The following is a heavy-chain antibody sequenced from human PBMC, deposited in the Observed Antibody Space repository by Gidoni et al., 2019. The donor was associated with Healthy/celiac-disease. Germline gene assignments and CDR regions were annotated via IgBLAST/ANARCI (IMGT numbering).Heavy chain of an antibody. CDR2: ISYDGSNN. J-gene: IGHJ4*02. V-gene: IGHV3-30*18. Sequence: QVQLVESGGGVVQPGRSLRRSCAASGFTFSSDGRHWVRQAPGKGLEWVAVISYDGSNNSYSDSVKGRFTISRDNSKNTLYLQMNSLRAEDTAVYYCAKDLGPTYYDFWSGYPLPDFDYWGQGTLVTVSS. CDR1: GFTFSSDG. CDR3: AKDLGPTYYDFWSGYPLPDFDY. D-gene: IGHD3-3*01.